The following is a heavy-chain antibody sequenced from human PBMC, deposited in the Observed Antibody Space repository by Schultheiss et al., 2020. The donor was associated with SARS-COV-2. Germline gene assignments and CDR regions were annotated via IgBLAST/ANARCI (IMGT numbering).Heavy chain of an antibody. CDR1: GFTFSSYT. CDR3: TRHPLPLTTSGVSPYFYHSMEV. CDR2: ISGSGAST. J-gene: IGHJ6*02. V-gene: IGHV3-23*01. D-gene: IGHD3-3*01. Sequence: GGSLRLSCAASGFTFSSYTMNWVRQAPGKGLEWVSGISGSGASTYYADSVKGRFTISRDIAKNTLYLQMNSLRAEDTAVYYCTRHPLPLTTSGVSPYFYHSMEVWGQGTTVTVSS.